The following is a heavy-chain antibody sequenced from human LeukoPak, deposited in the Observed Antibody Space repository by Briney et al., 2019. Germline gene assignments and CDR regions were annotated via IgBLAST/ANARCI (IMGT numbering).Heavy chain of an antibody. J-gene: IGHJ4*02. CDR2: ISSSSSTI. Sequence: GGSLRLSCAASGFPFSSYIMKWVRQAPGKGLGGVSYISSSSSTIYYSDPVKGRFTISRDNAKISLYLQMNSLRAEDTAVYYCARDLYGGTGTDMQDYWGQGTLVTVSS. CDR3: ARDLYGGTGTDMQDY. CDR1: GFPFSSYI. D-gene: IGHD1-1*01. V-gene: IGHV3-48*01.